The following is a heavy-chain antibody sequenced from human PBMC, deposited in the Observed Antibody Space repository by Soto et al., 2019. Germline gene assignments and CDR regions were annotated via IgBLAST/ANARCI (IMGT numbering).Heavy chain of an antibody. D-gene: IGHD2-2*02. CDR3: AREGYCSSTSCYTWFDP. CDR2: INPSGGST. V-gene: IGHV1-46*01. CDR1: GYTFTSYY. Sequence: GASVKVSCKASGYTFTSYYMHWVRQAPGQGLEWMGIINPSGGSTSYAQKFQGRVTMTRDTSTSTVYMELSSLRSEDTAVYYCAREGYCSSTSCYTWFDPWGQGTLVTVS. J-gene: IGHJ5*02.